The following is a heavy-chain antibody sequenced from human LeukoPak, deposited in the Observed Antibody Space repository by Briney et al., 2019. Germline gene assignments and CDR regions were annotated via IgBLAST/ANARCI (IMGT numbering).Heavy chain of an antibody. CDR1: GFPFRSYW. D-gene: IGHD3-10*01. CDR2: IKQDGSEK. Sequence: GGSLRLSCAASGFPFRSYWMSWVRQAPGKGLEWVANIKQDGSEKYYVEGVKGRFTISRDNAKNALRLQINSLRAEDTAVYYCARDRVYGSGNYHYYFDHWGQGTLVTVSS. V-gene: IGHV3-7*03. CDR3: ARDRVYGSGNYHYYFDH. J-gene: IGHJ4*02.